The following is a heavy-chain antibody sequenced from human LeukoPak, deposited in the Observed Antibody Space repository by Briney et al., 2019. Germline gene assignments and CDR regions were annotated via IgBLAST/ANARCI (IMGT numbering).Heavy chain of an antibody. CDR2: IWFDGTNE. V-gene: IGHV3-33*01. CDR1: GFAFSRYG. CDR3: ARVRDSRDSDAFDT. D-gene: IGHD6-13*01. J-gene: IGHJ3*02. Sequence: GMSLRLSCAASGFAFSRYGMHWVRQAPGKGLEWVALIWFDGTNENYGDSVNGRFTISRDNSKNTVYLEMSSLRAEDTALYYCARVRDSRDSDAFDTWGQGTMVTISS.